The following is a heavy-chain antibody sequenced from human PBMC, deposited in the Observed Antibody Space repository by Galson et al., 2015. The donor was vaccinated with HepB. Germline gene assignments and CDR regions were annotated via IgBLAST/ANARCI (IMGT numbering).Heavy chain of an antibody. Sequence: PALVKPTQTLTLTCTFSGFSLSTSGVGVGWIRQPPGKALEWLALIYWDDDKRYSPSLKSRLTITKDTSKNQVVLTMTNMDPVDTATYYCAHILTTGGSGSYNGRDYWGQGTLVTVSS. J-gene: IGHJ4*02. CDR2: IYWDDDK. V-gene: IGHV2-5*02. CDR3: AHILTTGGSGSYNGRDY. CDR1: GFSLSTSGVG. D-gene: IGHD3-10*01.